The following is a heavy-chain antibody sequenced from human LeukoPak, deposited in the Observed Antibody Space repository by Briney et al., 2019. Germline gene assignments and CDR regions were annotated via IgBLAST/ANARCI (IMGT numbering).Heavy chain of an antibody. Sequence: GGSLRLSCAASGFTFSSYSMNWVRQAPGKGLEWVSYISSSSSIIYYADSVKGRFTISRDNAKNSLYLQMNSLRAEDTAVYYCARDQPYSNGVFDYWGQGTLVTVSS. CDR1: GFTFSSYS. D-gene: IGHD5-18*01. J-gene: IGHJ4*02. CDR3: ARDQPYSNGVFDY. V-gene: IGHV3-48*01. CDR2: ISSSSSII.